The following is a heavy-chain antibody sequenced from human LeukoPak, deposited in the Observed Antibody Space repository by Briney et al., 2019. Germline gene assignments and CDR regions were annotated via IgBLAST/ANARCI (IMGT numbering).Heavy chain of an antibody. D-gene: IGHD5/OR15-5a*01. CDR1: GYTFTSYY. CDR2: MNPNSGNT. J-gene: IGHJ4*02. V-gene: IGHV1-8*03. Sequence: ASVKVSCKASGYTFTSYYMHWVRQATGQGLEWMGWMNPNSGNTGYAQKFQGRVTITRNTSISTAYMELSSLRSEDTAVYYCAGGGGGSTLNDYWGQGTLVTVSS. CDR3: AGGGGGSTLNDY.